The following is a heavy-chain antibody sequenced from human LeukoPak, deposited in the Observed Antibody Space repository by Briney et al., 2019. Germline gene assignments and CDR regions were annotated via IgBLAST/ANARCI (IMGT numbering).Heavy chain of an antibody. CDR3: ASERLVVRGITGYFDY. CDR1: GFTFSDYS. J-gene: IGHJ4*02. D-gene: IGHD3-10*01. V-gene: IGHV3-21*01. Sequence: GGSLRLSCAVSGFTFSDYSMNWVRRAPGKGLGWVSSISFTSSFVYYADSVKGRFTISRDNAKNSLYLQMNSLRAEDTAVYYCASERLVVRGITGYFDYWGQGTLVTVSS. CDR2: ISFTSSFV.